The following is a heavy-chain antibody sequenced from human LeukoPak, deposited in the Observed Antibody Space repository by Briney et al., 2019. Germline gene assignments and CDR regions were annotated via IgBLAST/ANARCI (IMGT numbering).Heavy chain of an antibody. V-gene: IGHV4-34*01. CDR2: INHSGST. D-gene: IGHD3-16*02. J-gene: IGHJ4*02. CDR3: ARGEYDYVWGSYQIFDY. CDR1: GGSFSGYY. Sequence: PSETLSLTCAVYGGSFSGYYWSWIRQPPGKGLEWIGEINHSGSTNYNPSLKSRVTISVDTSKNQFSLKLSSVTAADTAVYYCARGEYDYVWGSYQIFDYWGQGTLVTVSS.